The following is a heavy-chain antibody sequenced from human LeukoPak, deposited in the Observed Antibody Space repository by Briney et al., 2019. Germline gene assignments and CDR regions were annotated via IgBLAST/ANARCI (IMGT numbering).Heavy chain of an antibody. Sequence: SETLSLTCTVSGGSISSYYWSWIRQPPGKGLEWIGYIYYSGSTNYNPSLKSRVTISVDTSKNQFSLKLGSVTAADTAVYYCARNYGGRQYYFDYWGQGTLVTVSS. V-gene: IGHV4-59*01. D-gene: IGHD4-23*01. CDR3: ARNYGGRQYYFDY. J-gene: IGHJ4*02. CDR2: IYYSGST. CDR1: GGSISSYY.